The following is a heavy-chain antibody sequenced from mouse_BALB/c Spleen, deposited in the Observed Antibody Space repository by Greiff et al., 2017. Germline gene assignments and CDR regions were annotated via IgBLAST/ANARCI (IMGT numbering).Heavy chain of an antibody. J-gene: IGHJ3*01. CDR1: GYSITSGYY. D-gene: IGHD1-1*01. CDR2: ISYDGSN. CDR3: ARESHYYGSSPFAY. V-gene: IGHV3-6*02. Sequence: DVQLQESGPGLVKPSQSLSLTCSVTGYSITSGYYWNWIRQFPGNKLEWMGYISYDGSNNYNPSLKNRISITRDTSKNQFFLKLNSVSTEDTATYYCARESHYYGSSPFAYWGQGTLVTVSA.